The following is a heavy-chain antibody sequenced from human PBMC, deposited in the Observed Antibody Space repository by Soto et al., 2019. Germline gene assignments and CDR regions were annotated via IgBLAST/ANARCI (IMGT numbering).Heavy chain of an antibody. CDR2: ISRSSTGI. J-gene: IGHJ6*02. D-gene: IGHD3-10*01. V-gene: IGHV3-48*02. CDR1: GFTFSMYS. Sequence: EVQLVESGGGLVQPGGSLRLSCAASGFTFSMYSMSWVRQAPGKGLEWVSYISRSSTGIHYADSVKGRFTISRDDATNSMHLQMNSLRDGDTAVYYCAMAVTWGLDVWGQWTTVSISS. CDR3: AMAVTWGLDV.